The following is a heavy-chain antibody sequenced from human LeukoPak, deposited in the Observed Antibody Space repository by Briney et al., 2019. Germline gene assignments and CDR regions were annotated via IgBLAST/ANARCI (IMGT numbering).Heavy chain of an antibody. J-gene: IGHJ3*01. CDR1: GGSIRSFY. V-gene: IGHV4-4*07. D-gene: IGHD6-13*01. CDR2: IYSHGNA. CDR3: ARFRMTASATAAFDL. Sequence: SGTLSLTCTVSGGSIRSFYWSWIRQSAGKGLEWVGRIYSHGNANYNPSLNSRVTMSLDTSKNQFSLKLTSVTAADTAVYYCARFRMTASATAAFDLWGQGTLVTVSS.